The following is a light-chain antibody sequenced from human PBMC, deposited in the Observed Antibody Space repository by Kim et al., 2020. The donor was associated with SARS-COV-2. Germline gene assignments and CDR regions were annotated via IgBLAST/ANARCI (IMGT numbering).Light chain of an antibody. J-gene: IGLJ3*02. V-gene: IGLV1-40*01. CDR1: SSNIGAGYD. CDR2: ANN. Sequence: QSVLTQPPSVSGAPGQRVTISCTGNSSNIGAGYDVHWYQQLPGTAPKLLIYANNNRPSGVPDRFSGSKSGTSASLAITGLQIADEAAYYCQSSDNSHWVFGGGTQLTVL. CDR3: QSSDNSHWV.